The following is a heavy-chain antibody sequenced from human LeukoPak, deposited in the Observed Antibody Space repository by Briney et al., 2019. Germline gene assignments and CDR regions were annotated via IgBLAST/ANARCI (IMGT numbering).Heavy chain of an antibody. CDR2: LSGSGITT. Sequence: GGSLRLSCAASGFTFSNSAMSWVRQAPGKGLEWVSTLSGSGITTYYADPLKGRFTISRDNSKNTLYLQMNSLRAEDTAVYYCAKGIYSSGWGYFDYWGHGTLVTVSS. D-gene: IGHD6-19*01. CDR3: AKGIYSSGWGYFDY. CDR1: GFTFSNSA. J-gene: IGHJ4*01. V-gene: IGHV3-23*01.